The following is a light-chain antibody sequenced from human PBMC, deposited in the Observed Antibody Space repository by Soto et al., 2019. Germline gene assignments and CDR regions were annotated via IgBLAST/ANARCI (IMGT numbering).Light chain of an antibody. V-gene: IGKV3-11*01. J-gene: IGKJ2*01. CDR2: DAS. CDR3: QQSSNWAPLYT. Sequence: VLPLSPPTLSLSPGEPATLSCRVSQSVSSYLAWYQEKPGHASRLLIYDASTSATGNPARFSGSESRTDMTLAISSLESEDFGVYYSQQSSNWAPLYTFGQGTKVDSK. CDR1: QSVSSY.